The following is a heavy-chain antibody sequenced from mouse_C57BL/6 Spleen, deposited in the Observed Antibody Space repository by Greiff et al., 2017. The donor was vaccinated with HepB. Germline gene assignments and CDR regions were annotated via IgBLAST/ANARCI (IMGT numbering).Heavy chain of an antibody. V-gene: IGHV1-64*01. CDR1: GYTFTSYW. CDR3: ARDTTVVAPVY. CDR2: IHPNSGST. Sequence: QVQLKQPGAELVKPGASVKLSCKASGYTFTSYWMHWVKQRPGQGLEWIGMIHPNSGSTNYNEKFKSKATLTVDKSSSTAYMQLSSLTSEDSAVYYCARDTTVVAPVYWGQGATLTVSS. D-gene: IGHD1-1*01. J-gene: IGHJ2*01.